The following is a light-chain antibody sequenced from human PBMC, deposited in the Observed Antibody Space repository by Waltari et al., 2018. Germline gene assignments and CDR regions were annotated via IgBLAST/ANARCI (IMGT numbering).Light chain of an antibody. Sequence: DIQMTQSPSTLSASVGDRFTITCRASQSISNWLAWYQQKPRKAPNLLIYKASTLESGVPSRFSGRGSGTEFTLTISSLQPDDFATYYCQQYNSYSLLSFGGGTKVEIK. CDR2: KAS. V-gene: IGKV1-5*03. CDR3: QQYNSYSLLS. CDR1: QSISNW. J-gene: IGKJ4*01.